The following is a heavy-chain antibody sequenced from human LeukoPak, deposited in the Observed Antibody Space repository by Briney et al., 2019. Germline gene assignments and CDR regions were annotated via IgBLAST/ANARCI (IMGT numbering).Heavy chain of an antibody. J-gene: IGHJ4*02. CDR1: DDSISRDF. V-gene: IGHV4-59*01. Sequence: PSETLSLTCTASDDSISRDFWTWIRQPPGKGLEWIGYIRYSGRSEYNPSLKSRGTISIQTSKNQFSLKLTSVTGADTAIYYCARLPDVSGWSFDYWGQGILVTVSS. CDR3: ARLPDVSGWSFDY. CDR2: IRYSGRS. D-gene: IGHD6-19*01.